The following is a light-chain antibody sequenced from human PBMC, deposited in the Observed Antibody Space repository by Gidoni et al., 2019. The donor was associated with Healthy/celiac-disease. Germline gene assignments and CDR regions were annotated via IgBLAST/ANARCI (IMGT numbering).Light chain of an antibody. V-gene: IGKV1-39*01. J-gene: IGKJ2*03. CDR1: QSISSY. CDR3: QQSYSTLHS. CDR2: AAS. Sequence: DIQMTQSPSSLSASVGDRVTITCRASQSISSYLNWYQQKPGKAPKLLIYAASSLQSGVPSRFSGSGSGTDFTLTISSLQPEDFATYYCQQSYSTLHSFXQXTKLEIK.